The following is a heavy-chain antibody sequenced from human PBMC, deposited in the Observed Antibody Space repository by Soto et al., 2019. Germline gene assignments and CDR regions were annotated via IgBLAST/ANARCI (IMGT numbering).Heavy chain of an antibody. J-gene: IGHJ5*02. D-gene: IGHD6-19*01. CDR2: NNNRGDT. CDR1: GASIDNNGYS. Sequence: SETLSLTCAVSGASIDNNGYSWTWIRQHPGKGLEWIGTNNNRGDTYYNPSLKSRLTISLDTSKNHFSLRLNAVTAADTAIYYCARGGSGWKALNWFDPWGQGTMVTVSS. V-gene: IGHV4-31*11. CDR3: ARGGSGWKALNWFDP.